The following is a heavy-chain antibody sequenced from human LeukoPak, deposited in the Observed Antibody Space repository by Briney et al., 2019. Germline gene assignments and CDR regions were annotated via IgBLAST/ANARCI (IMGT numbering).Heavy chain of an antibody. D-gene: IGHD3-16*02. V-gene: IGHV3-7*03. CDR2: IKQDGSEK. CDR1: GFTFSSYW. J-gene: IGHJ4*02. CDR3: ASGGRRLERLGELSLYDLGFGNY. Sequence: GGSLRLSCAASGFTFSSYWMSWVRQAPGKGLEWVANIKQDGSEKYYVDSVKGRFTISRDNARNSLYLQMNSLRAEDTALYYCASGGRRLERLGELSLYDLGFGNYWGQGTLVTVSS.